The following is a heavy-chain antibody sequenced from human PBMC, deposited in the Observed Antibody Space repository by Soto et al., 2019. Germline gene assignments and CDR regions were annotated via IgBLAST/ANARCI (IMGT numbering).Heavy chain of an antibody. CDR1: GGSFSGYY. V-gene: IGHV4-34*01. Sequence: QVQLQQWGAGLLKPSETLSLTCAVYGGSFSGYYWSWIRQPPGKGLEWIGEINHSGSTNYNPSLKSRVTISVDTSKNQFSLKLSSVTAADTAVYYCARVAVRVPATADFDYWGQGTLVTVSS. J-gene: IGHJ4*02. CDR3: ARVAVRVPATADFDY. D-gene: IGHD2-2*01. CDR2: INHSGST.